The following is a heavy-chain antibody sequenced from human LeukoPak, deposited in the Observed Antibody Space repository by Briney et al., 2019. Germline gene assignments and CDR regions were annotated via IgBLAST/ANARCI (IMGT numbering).Heavy chain of an antibody. D-gene: IGHD6-13*01. Sequence: SSETLSLTCAVYGGSFSGYYWSWIRQPPGKGLEWIGEINHSGSTNYNPSLKSRVTISVDTSKNQFSLKLSSVTAAGTAVYYCARSYSSSWYRVYYGMDVWGQGTTVTVSS. V-gene: IGHV4-34*01. CDR1: GGSFSGYY. CDR3: ARSYSSSWYRVYYGMDV. CDR2: INHSGST. J-gene: IGHJ6*02.